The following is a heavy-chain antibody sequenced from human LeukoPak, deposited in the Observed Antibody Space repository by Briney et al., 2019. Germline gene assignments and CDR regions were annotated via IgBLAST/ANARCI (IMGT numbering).Heavy chain of an antibody. V-gene: IGHV1-8*01. CDR2: MNPNSGNT. CDR1: GYTFTSYD. J-gene: IGHJ4*02. Sequence: ASVKVSCKASGYTFTSYDINRVRQATGQGLEWMGWMNPNSGNTGYAQKFQGRVTMTRNTSISTAYMELSSLRSEDTAVYYCARGPYYYDSSGYYDQDYWGQGTLVTVSS. D-gene: IGHD3-22*01. CDR3: ARGPYYYDSSGYYDQDY.